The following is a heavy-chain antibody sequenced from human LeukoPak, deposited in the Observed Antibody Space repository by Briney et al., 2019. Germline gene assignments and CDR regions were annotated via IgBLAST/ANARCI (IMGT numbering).Heavy chain of an antibody. CDR1: GFTLSHYA. J-gene: IGHJ4*02. Sequence: GGSLRLSCAASGFTLSHYAMHLVRQAPGKGLEWVAFISYDGTTQYYAGSVKGRFTISRDDSKNTLYLQMHSLRTEDTAVYFCARSPFRSYYFDYWGQGTLVTVSS. CDR3: ARSPFRSYYFDY. D-gene: IGHD2/OR15-2a*01. V-gene: IGHV3-30-3*01. CDR2: ISYDGTTQ.